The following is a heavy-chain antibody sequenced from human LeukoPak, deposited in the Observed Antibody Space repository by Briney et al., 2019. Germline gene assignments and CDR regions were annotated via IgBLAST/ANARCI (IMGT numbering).Heavy chain of an antibody. J-gene: IGHJ1*01. D-gene: IGHD3-10*01. V-gene: IGHV4-34*01. Sequence: PSETLSLTCAVYGGSFSGYYWSWIRQPPGKGLEWIGEINHSGSTNYNPSLKSRVTISVDTSKNQFSLKLSSVTAADTAVYYCARGPRYYGSGSYYNRSKSVFQHWGQGTLVTVSS. CDR2: INHSGST. CDR3: ARGPRYYGSGSYYNRSKSVFQH. CDR1: GGSFSGYY.